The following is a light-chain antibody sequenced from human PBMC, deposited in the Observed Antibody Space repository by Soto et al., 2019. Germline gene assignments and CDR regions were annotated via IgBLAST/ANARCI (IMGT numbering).Light chain of an antibody. CDR3: SSYTSSSTLV. CDR1: SSDFGGYNY. J-gene: IGLJ1*01. CDR2: EVS. Sequence: QSALTQPASVSGSPGQSITISCTGTSSDFGGYNYVSWYQQHPGKAPKLMIYEVSNRPSGVSNRFSGSKSGNTASLTISGLQAEDEADYYCSSYTSSSTLVFGTGNKVTVL. V-gene: IGLV2-14*01.